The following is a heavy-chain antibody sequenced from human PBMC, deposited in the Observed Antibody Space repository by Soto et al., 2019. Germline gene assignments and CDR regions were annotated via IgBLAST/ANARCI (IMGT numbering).Heavy chain of an antibody. CDR2: IGSRGDST. CDR3: TKDLIYGYNSGRPFDS. D-gene: IGHD6-19*01. J-gene: IGHJ4*02. CDR1: GFTFSSFA. V-gene: IGHV3-23*01. Sequence: EVQLLESGGGLVPPGGSLRLSCAASGFTFSSFAMSWVRQAPGKGLEWVSAIGSRGDSTYYADSVKGRFTISRDNSKNTLYLQMNSLRAEDTAVYYCTKDLIYGYNSGRPFDSWGQGTLVTVSS.